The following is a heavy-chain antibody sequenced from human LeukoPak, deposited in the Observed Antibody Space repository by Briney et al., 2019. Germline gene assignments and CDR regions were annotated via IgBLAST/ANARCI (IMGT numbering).Heavy chain of an antibody. CDR2: IYSNGDT. D-gene: IGHD4-17*01. CDR3: TYGDYPLTY. Sequence: GGSLRLSCAGSGLTVTNNYWNWVRQPPGKGPEWISLIYSNGDTRYADSVKGRFTFSRDNSKNTLYLQMNSLRAEDTAVYYCTYGDYPLTYWGQGTLVSVSS. J-gene: IGHJ4*02. CDR1: GLTVTNNY. V-gene: IGHV3-66*01.